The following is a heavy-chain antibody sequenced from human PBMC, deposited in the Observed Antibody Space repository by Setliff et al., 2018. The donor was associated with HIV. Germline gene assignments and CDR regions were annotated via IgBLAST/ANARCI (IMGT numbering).Heavy chain of an antibody. Sequence: ASVKVSCKASGYTFIRYGISWVRQAPGQGLEWMGWISAYSGKTNYAQKFQGRVTMTTDTSTSTAYMELRSLRSDDTAVYYCATDPPGEQWLITPSGYFQNWGQGTLVTVS. CDR3: ATDPPGEQWLITPSGYFQN. CDR1: GYTFIRYG. J-gene: IGHJ1*01. D-gene: IGHD6-19*01. CDR2: ISAYSGKT. V-gene: IGHV1-18*01.